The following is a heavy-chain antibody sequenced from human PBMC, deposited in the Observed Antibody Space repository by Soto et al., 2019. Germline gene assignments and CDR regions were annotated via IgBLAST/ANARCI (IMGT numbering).Heavy chain of an antibody. CDR2: INYSGSA. CDR3: AILTSARGPSGMDV. V-gene: IGHV4-31*03. Sequence: SETLSLTCTVSGASIRNGAYYWTGIRPDKGKGLEWIGYINYSGSAYYNPSLKSRVTLSLDTSKNQFSLRLSSVTAADTAIYYCAILTSARGPSGMDVWGQGTTVTVSS. D-gene: IGHD1-1*01. CDR1: GASIRNGAYY. J-gene: IGHJ6*02.